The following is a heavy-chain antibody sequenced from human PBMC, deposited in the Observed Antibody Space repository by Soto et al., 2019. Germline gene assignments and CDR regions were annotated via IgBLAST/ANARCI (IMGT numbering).Heavy chain of an antibody. CDR3: ARDRYSGSYYGSAFDI. J-gene: IGHJ3*02. CDR2: IIPIFGTA. CDR1: GGGFGSSA. D-gene: IGHD1-26*01. Sequence: SVKLSWKACGGGFGSSARSWVRQAPGQGLEWMGGIIPIFGTANYAQKFQGRVTITADESTSTAYMELSSLRSEDTAVYYCARDRYSGSYYGSAFDIWGQGTMVTVSS. V-gene: IGHV1-69*13.